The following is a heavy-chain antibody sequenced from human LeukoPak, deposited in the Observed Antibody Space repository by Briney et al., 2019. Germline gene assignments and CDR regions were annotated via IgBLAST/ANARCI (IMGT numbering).Heavy chain of an antibody. CDR1: GFTFNNYG. V-gene: IGHV3-30*18. J-gene: IGHJ4*02. CDR3: AKSHANSGTYHSFFDY. D-gene: IGHD1-26*01. Sequence: PGGSLRLSCAASGFTFNNYGMHWVRQAPGKGLEWVALILYEGSDANDADSVKGRFTISRDNSKNTLFLQMISLRPDDTAVYYCAKSHANSGTYHSFFDYWGQGTLVTVSS. CDR2: ILYEGSDA.